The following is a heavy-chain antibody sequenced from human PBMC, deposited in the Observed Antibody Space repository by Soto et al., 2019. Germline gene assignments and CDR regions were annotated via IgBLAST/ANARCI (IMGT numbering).Heavy chain of an antibody. CDR1: GFTFSSYG. D-gene: IGHD6-13*01. V-gene: IGHV3-33*08. Sequence: PGGSLRLSCAASGFTFSSYGMHWVRQAPGKGLEWVAAIWYDGSNKYYADSVKGRFTISRDNSKNTLYLQMNSLRAEDTAVYYCAGGDSSSWPLDYWGQGTLVTVSS. J-gene: IGHJ4*02. CDR2: IWYDGSNK. CDR3: AGGDSSSWPLDY.